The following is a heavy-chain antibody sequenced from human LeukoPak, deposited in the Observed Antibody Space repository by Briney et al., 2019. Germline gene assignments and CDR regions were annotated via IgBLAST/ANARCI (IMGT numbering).Heavy chain of an antibody. Sequence: PSETLSLTCAVYGGSFSGYYWSWIRKPPGKGLEWIGEINHSGSTNYNPSLKSRVTISVDTSKNQFCLKLSSVTAADTAVYYCAREGSLDYYYYMDVWGKGTTVTISS. V-gene: IGHV4-34*01. CDR2: INHSGST. D-gene: IGHD3-10*01. CDR3: AREGSLDYYYYMDV. J-gene: IGHJ6*03. CDR1: GGSFSGYY.